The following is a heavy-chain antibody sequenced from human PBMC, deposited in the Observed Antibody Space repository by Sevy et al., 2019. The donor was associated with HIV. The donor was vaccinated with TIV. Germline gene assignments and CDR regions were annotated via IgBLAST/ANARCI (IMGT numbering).Heavy chain of an antibody. J-gene: IGHJ3*02. CDR1: GGSISSGDYY. CDR2: IYDSGST. Sequence: SETRSLTCTVSGGSISSGDYYWSWIRQPPGKGLEWIGYIYDSGSTYYNPSLKSRVTISVDPSKNQFSLKLSSVTAADTAVYYCARDYSGYDKSIAAAGLTSGHDAFDIWGQGTMVTVSS. V-gene: IGHV4-30-4*01. D-gene: IGHD6-13*01. CDR3: ARDYSGYDKSIAAAGLTSGHDAFDI.